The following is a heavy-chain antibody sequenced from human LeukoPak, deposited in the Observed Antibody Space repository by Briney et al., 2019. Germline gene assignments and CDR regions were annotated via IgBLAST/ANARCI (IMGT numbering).Heavy chain of an antibody. CDR1: GFTFDDYA. CDR2: ISSSGSTI. V-gene: IGHV3-48*03. J-gene: IGHJ4*02. CDR3: VRGLGVADY. Sequence: GGSLRLSCAASGFTFDDYAMHWVRQAPGKGLEWVSYISSSGSTIYYADSVKGRFTISRDNAKNSLYLQMNSLRAEDTALYYCVRGLGVADYWGQGTLVTVSS. D-gene: IGHD1-26*01.